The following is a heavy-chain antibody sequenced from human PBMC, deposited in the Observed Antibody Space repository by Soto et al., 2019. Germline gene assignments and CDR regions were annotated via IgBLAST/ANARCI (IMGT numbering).Heavy chain of an antibody. J-gene: IGHJ4*02. V-gene: IGHV3-30-3*01. D-gene: IGHD5-18*01. CDR1: GFTFGSYA. CDR3: ARIMRKRYSYGYLAPFDY. CDR2: ISYDGSNK. Sequence: GGSLRLSCAASGFTFGSYAMHWVRQAPGKGLEWVAVISYDGSNKYYADSVKGRFTISRDNSKNTLYLQMNSLRAEDTAVYYCARIMRKRYSYGYLAPFDYWGQGTLVPVSS.